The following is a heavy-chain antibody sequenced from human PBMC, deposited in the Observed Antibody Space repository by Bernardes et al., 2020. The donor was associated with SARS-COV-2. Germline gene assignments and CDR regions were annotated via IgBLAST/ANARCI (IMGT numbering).Heavy chain of an antibody. Sequence: VTVSCKASGFTFTSSAMQWVRQARGQRLEWIGWIVVGSGNTNYAQKFQERVTITRDMSTSTAYMELSSLRSEDTAVYYCAAVYCSSTSCYDAFDIWGQGTMVTVSS. D-gene: IGHD2-2*01. CDR1: GFTFTSSA. J-gene: IGHJ3*02. V-gene: IGHV1-58*02. CDR2: IVVGSGNT. CDR3: AAVYCSSTSCYDAFDI.